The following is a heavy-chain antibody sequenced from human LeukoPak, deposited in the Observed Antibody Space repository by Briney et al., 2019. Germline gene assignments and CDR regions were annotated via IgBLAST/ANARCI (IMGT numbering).Heavy chain of an antibody. D-gene: IGHD2-15*01. CDR3: AKSARIAPTPWYYFDY. CDR1: GFTFSNYA. J-gene: IGHJ4*02. V-gene: IGHV3-23*01. Sequence: GESLRLSCAASGFTFSNYAMTWVRQAPGKGLEWVSLISGSGTATYKADSVKGRFTISRDNSKNTLYLQMNSLRAEDTAVYYCAKSARIAPTPWYYFDYWGQGTLVTVSS. CDR2: ISGSGTAT.